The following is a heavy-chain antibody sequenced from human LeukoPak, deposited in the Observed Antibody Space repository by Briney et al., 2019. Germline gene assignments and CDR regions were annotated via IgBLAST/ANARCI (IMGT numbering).Heavy chain of an antibody. CDR1: GFTFSSYS. CDR2: ISSSSSYI. J-gene: IGHJ5*02. Sequence: RPGGSLRLSCAASGFTFSSYSMNWVRRAPGKGLEWVSSISSSSSYIYYADSVKGRFTISRDNAKNSLYLQMNSLRAEDTAVYYCAREPKQCPYCGGGGFDPWGQGTLVTVSS. CDR3: AREPKQCPYCGGGGFDP. D-gene: IGHD2-21*01. V-gene: IGHV3-21*01.